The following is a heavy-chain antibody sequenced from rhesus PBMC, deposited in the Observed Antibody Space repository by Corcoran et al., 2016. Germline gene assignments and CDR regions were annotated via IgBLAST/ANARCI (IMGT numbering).Heavy chain of an antibody. CDR1: GGSISSSYYY. Sequence: QVQLQESGPGLVKPSETLSLTCAVSGGSISSSYYYWSWIRQAPGKGLEWIGYISYSGRTSTNPSLKSRVTISSDTSKNQFSRKLSSVTAADTAVYYCASKDWTGSYGLDSWGQGVVVTVSP. CDR2: ISYSGRT. V-gene: IGHV4-122*02. D-gene: IGHD3-3*01. CDR3: ASKDWTGSYGLDS. J-gene: IGHJ6*01.